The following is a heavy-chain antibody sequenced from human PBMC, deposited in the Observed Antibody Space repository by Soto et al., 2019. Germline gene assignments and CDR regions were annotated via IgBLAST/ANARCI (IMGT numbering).Heavy chain of an antibody. CDR2: IKQDGSEK. CDR3: AREGKSIVVVQAAVDY. CDR1: GFTFSSYW. Sequence: GGSLRLSCAASGFTFSSYWMSWVRQAPGKGLEWVANIKQDGSEKYYVDSVKGRFTISRDNAKNSLYLQMNSLRAEDTAVYYCAREGKSIVVVQAAVDYWGQGTLVTVSS. J-gene: IGHJ4*02. D-gene: IGHD2-2*01. V-gene: IGHV3-7*01.